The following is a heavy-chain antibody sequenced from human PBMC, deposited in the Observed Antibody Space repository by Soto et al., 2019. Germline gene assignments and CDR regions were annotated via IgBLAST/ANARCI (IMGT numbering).Heavy chain of an antibody. V-gene: IGHV4-34*01. CDR3: ARGAGYSSGWAFDY. D-gene: IGHD6-19*01. Sequence: PSETLSLTCAVYGGSFSGYYWSWIRQPPGKGLEWIGEINHSGSTNYNPSLKSRVTISVDTSKNQFSLKLSSVTAADTAVYYCARGAGYSSGWAFDYWGQGTLVTVYS. J-gene: IGHJ4*02. CDR1: GGSFSGYY. CDR2: INHSGST.